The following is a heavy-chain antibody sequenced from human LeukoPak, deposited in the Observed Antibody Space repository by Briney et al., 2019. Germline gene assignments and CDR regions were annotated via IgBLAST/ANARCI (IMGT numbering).Heavy chain of an antibody. CDR1: GYTFSSYS. V-gene: IGHV3-21*01. J-gene: IGHJ4*02. CDR3: VRLRRNSDTSGFYYYYDF. CDR2: ISVRSNYI. D-gene: IGHD3-22*01. Sequence: NTGGSLRLSCVASGYTFSSYSINWVSQAPGKGLEWVSSISVRSNYIYYADSVRGRFSISRDDARDSLYLQMNSLRAEDTAVYYCVRLRRNSDTSGFYYYYDFWGQGTLVTVSS.